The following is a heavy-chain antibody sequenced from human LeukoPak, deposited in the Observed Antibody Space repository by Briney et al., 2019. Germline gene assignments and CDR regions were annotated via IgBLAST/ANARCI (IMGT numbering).Heavy chain of an antibody. CDR1: GFTFDDYA. V-gene: IGHV3-9*01. D-gene: IGHD3-22*01. Sequence: GGSLRLSCAASGFTFDDYAMPWVRQAPGKGLEWVSGISWNSGSIGYADSVKGRFTISRDNAKNSLYLQMNSLRAEDTALYYCAKDMDGADYYDSSGPFDYWGQGTLVTVSS. CDR2: ISWNSGSI. J-gene: IGHJ4*02. CDR3: AKDMDGADYYDSSGPFDY.